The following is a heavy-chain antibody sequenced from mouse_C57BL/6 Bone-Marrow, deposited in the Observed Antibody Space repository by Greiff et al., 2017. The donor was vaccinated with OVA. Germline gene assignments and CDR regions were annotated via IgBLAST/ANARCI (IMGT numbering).Heavy chain of an antibody. CDR3: AREEKFAY. J-gene: IGHJ3*01. V-gene: IGHV1-4*01. CDR1: GYTFTSYT. CDR2: INPSSGYT. Sequence: QVQLKESGAELARPGASVKMSCKASGYTFTSYTMHWVKQRPGQGLEWIGYINPSSGYTKYNQKFKDKATLTADKSSSTAYMQLSSLTSEDSAVYYCAREEKFAYWGQGTLVTVSA.